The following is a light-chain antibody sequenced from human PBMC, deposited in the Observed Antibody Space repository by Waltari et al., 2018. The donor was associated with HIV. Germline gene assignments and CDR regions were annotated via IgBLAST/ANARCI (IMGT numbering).Light chain of an antibody. CDR2: GDN. J-gene: IGLJ2*01. CDR3: QAWDSSTLV. Sequence: SYELIQPPSVSVSPGQTASITCSGDKLGDRFTSWYQQKPGQSPVLVIYGDNKRPSGIPERFSGSNSRNTVTLTISGTQAMDEADYYCQAWDSSTLVFAGGTKLTVL. V-gene: IGLV3-1*01. CDR1: KLGDRF.